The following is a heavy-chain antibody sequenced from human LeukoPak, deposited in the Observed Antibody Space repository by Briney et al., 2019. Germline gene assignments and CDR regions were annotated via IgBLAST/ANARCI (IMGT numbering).Heavy chain of an antibody. CDR2: IVVGSGNT. J-gene: IGHJ4*02. Sequence: TSVKVSCKASGFTFTSSAMQWVRQARGQRLEWIGWIVVGSGNTNYAQKFQERVTITRDMSTSTAHMELSSLRSEDTAVYYCAAVLYYYDSSGYFDYWGQGTLVTVSS. CDR3: AAVLYYYDSSGYFDY. CDR1: GFTFTSSA. V-gene: IGHV1-58*02. D-gene: IGHD3-22*01.